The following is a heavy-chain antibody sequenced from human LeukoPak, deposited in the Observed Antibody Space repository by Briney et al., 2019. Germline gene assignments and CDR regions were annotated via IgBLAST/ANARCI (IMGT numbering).Heavy chain of an antibody. CDR3: AKVGASCWGSISY. V-gene: IGHV3-23*01. D-gene: IGHD2-2*01. J-gene: IGHJ4*02. CDR1: GFTFSSYA. CDR2: ISDSGSSP. Sequence: TGGSLRLSCAASGFTFSSYAMSWVRQAPGKGLEWVSSISDSGSSPYYADSVKGRFTISRDNSKNALYLQMHSLRAEDTAVYYCAKVGASCWGSISYWGQGTLVTVSS.